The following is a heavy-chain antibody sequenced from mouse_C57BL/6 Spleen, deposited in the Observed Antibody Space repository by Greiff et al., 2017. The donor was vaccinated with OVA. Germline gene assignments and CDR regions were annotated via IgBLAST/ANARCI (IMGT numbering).Heavy chain of an antibody. CDR1: GFSLTSYG. Sequence: QVQLQQSGPGLVQPSQSLSITCTVSGFSLTSYGVHWVRQSPGKGLEWLGVIWRGGSTDYNAAFMSRLSITKDNSKSQVFFKMNSLQADDTAIYYCAKTDYYSNYEYFDVWGTGTTVTVSS. D-gene: IGHD2-5*01. CDR2: IWRGGST. J-gene: IGHJ1*03. V-gene: IGHV2-5*01. CDR3: AKTDYYSNYEYFDV.